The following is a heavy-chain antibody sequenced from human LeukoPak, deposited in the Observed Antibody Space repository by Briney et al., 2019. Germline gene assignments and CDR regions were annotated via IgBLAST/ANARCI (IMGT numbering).Heavy chain of an antibody. Sequence: PSETLSLTCAVYGGSFSGYYWSWIRQPPGKGLEWIGEINHSGSTNYNPSLKSRVTISVDTSKNQFSLKLSYVTAADTAVYYCADGGYGSGSYSLDYWGRGTLVTVSS. CDR3: ADGGYGSGSYSLDY. V-gene: IGHV4-34*01. J-gene: IGHJ4*02. CDR2: INHSGST. D-gene: IGHD3-10*01. CDR1: GGSFSGYY.